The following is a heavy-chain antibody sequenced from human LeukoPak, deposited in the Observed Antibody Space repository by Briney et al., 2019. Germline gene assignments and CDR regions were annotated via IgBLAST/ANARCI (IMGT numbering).Heavy chain of an antibody. Sequence: GESLKISCKGSGYSFSTYWIGWVRQRPGKGLEWMLIIYTGDSDTRYSPSFQGQVTISADNSINTDYLQWSNLKASDTAMYFCARDAIVGATQGYFDLWGRGTLVTVSS. J-gene: IGHJ2*01. D-gene: IGHD1-26*01. CDR3: ARDAIVGATQGYFDL. CDR2: IYTGDSDT. CDR1: GYSFSTYW. V-gene: IGHV5-51*01.